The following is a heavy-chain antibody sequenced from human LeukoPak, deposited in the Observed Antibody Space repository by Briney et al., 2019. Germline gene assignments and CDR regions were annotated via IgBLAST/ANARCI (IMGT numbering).Heavy chain of an antibody. CDR3: ARAGPGTDY. J-gene: IGHJ4*02. D-gene: IGHD1-1*01. CDR1: GFPFSTYA. CDR2: IVASGDST. Sequence: GGSLRLSCAASGFPFSTYAMSWVRQAPGKGLDWVSAIVASGDSTYYADSVKGRFTVSRDNSKNTLYLQINSLRAEDTAVYYCARAGPGTDYWGQGTLVTVSS. V-gene: IGHV3-23*01.